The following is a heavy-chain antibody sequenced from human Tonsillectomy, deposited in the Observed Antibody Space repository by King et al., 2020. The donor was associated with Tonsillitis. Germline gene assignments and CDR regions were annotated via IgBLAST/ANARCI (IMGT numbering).Heavy chain of an antibody. CDR2: IYSSGST. V-gene: IGHV4-59*08. Sequence: VQLQESGPGLVKPSETLSLTCTVSGGSISSYYWSWMRQPPGKGLEWIGSIYSSGSTDYTPSLKSRVTIPVDTSKNQFSLKLSSVTAADTAVYYCASCSGWSLGAFDIWGQGTMVTVSS. D-gene: IGHD6-19*01. CDR1: GGSISSYY. J-gene: IGHJ3*02. CDR3: ASCSGWSLGAFDI.